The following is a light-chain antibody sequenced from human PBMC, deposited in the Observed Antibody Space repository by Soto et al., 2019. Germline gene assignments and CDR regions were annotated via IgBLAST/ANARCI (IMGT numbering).Light chain of an antibody. V-gene: IGKV2-28*01. J-gene: IGKJ1*01. CDR1: QSLLHSNGYNY. CDR2: LGS. Sequence: DIVMTQSPLSLPVTPGEPASISCRSSQSLLHSNGYNYLDWYLQKPGQSPQLLIYLGSNPASGVPDRFSGSGSGPAFTLKLSRGEAEDVGVYYCMQALQTPRTFGPGTKVEIK. CDR3: MQALQTPRT.